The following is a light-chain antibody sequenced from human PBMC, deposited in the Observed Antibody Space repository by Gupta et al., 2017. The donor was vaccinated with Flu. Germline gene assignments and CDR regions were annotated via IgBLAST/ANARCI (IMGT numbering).Light chain of an antibody. CDR3: QQADSAPRT. V-gene: IGKV1-39*01. CDR2: ATS. Sequence: DIQMTQSPSSLSASVGDRVTITCRASQSISNYLNWYQQKPGKAPKLLIYATSSLQGGVPSRFSGSGSLTXFTLTIXSLQPEDFATYYCQQADSAPRTFGXGTKVEIK. J-gene: IGKJ1*01. CDR1: QSISNY.